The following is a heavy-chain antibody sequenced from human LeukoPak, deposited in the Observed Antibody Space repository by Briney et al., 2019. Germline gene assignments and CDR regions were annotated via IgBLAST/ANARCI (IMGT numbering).Heavy chain of an antibody. CDR2: INAGNGNT. Sequence: ASVKVSCKASGYTFTSYAMHWVRQAPGQRLEWMGWINAGNGNTKYSQEFQGRVTITRDTSASTAYMELSSLRSEDMAVYYCARGDYGGNLFFDYWGQGTLVTVSS. D-gene: IGHD4-23*01. V-gene: IGHV1-3*03. CDR1: GYTFTSYA. CDR3: ARGDYGGNLFFDY. J-gene: IGHJ4*02.